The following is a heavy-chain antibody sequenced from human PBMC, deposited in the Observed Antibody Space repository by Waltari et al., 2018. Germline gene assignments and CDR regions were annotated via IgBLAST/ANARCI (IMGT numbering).Heavy chain of an antibody. CDR2: INPKNGDT. Sequence: LVQSGAEVKTPGASVKVSCKASGYTFTGYAILWVRQAPGQGLEWMGWINPKNGDTHYAQNFQGRVALTTDTSTNTAFMELQRLRSDDTAVYYCLRDSSGSHFDYWGQGTLVTVSS. D-gene: IGHD3-22*01. CDR3: LRDSSGSHFDY. CDR1: GYTFTGYA. V-gene: IGHV1-2*02. J-gene: IGHJ4*02.